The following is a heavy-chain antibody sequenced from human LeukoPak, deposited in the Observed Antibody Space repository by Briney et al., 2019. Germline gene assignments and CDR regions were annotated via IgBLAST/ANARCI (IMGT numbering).Heavy chain of an antibody. CDR3: ARGSTYYDYIWGSYLDDY. Sequence: GGSLRLSCAASGFTFSSYSMNWVRQAPGKGLEWVSYISSSSTIYYADSVKGRFTISRDNAKNSLYLQMNSLRDEDTAVYYCARGSTYYDYIWGSYLDDYWGQGTLVTVSS. V-gene: IGHV3-48*02. CDR2: ISSSSTI. CDR1: GFTFSSYS. D-gene: IGHD3-16*02. J-gene: IGHJ4*02.